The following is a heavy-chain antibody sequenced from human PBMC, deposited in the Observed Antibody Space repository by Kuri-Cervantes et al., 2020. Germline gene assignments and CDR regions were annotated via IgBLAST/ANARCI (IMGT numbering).Heavy chain of an antibody. CDR2: IYHSGST. D-gene: IGHD3-22*01. CDR1: GYSISSGYY. Sequence: ESLKISCAVSGYSISSGYYWGWIRQPPGKGLEWIGSIYHSGSTYYNPSLKSRVTISVDTSKNQFSLKLSSVTAADTAVYYCARGRDYYDSRGQELDYWGQGTLVTVSS. CDR3: ARGRDYYDSRGQELDY. J-gene: IGHJ4*02. V-gene: IGHV4-38-2*01.